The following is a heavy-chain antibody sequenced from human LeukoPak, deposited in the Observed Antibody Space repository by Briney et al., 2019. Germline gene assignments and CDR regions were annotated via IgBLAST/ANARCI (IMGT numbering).Heavy chain of an antibody. Sequence: GGSLRLSCTASGFAFSTYGMNWVRQAPGKGLEWVSYISSSNTIYYADSVKGRFTISRDNSKNTLYLQMNSLRAEDTAVYYCARDRVVYYYYGMDVWGQGTTVTVSS. V-gene: IGHV3-48*04. J-gene: IGHJ6*02. D-gene: IGHD3-10*01. CDR1: GFAFSTYG. CDR2: ISSSNTI. CDR3: ARDRVVYYYYGMDV.